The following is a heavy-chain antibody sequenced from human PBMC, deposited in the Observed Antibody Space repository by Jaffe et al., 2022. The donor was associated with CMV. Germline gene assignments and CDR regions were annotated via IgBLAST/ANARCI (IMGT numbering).Heavy chain of an antibody. CDR1: GGSISSSSYY. V-gene: IGHV4-39*01. D-gene: IGHD2-2*01. CDR3: ARTQSRVVPAATNWFDP. Sequence: QLQLQESGPGLVKPSETLSLTCTVSGGSISSSSYYWGWIRQPPGKGLEWIGSIYYSGSTYYNPSLKSRVTISVDTSKNQFSLKLSSVTAADTAVYYCARTQSRVVPAATNWFDPWGQGTLVTVSS. J-gene: IGHJ5*02. CDR2: IYYSGST.